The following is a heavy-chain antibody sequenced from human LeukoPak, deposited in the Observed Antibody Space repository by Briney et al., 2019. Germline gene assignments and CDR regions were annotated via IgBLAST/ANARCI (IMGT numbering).Heavy chain of an antibody. J-gene: IGHJ6*03. Sequence: KVSCKASGGTFSSYTISWVRQAPGQGLEWMGSIIPILGIANYAQKFQGRVTITADKSTSTAYMELSSLRSEDTAVYYCASNHAGYCSSTSCYGSRYYYYYMDVWGKGTTVTVSS. CDR2: IIPILGIA. V-gene: IGHV1-69*02. D-gene: IGHD2-2*01. CDR3: ASNHAGYCSSTSCYGSRYYYYYMDV. CDR1: GGTFSSYT.